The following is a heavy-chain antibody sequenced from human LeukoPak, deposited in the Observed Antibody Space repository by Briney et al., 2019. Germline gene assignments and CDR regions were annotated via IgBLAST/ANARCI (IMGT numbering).Heavy chain of an antibody. Sequence: SETLSLTCAVSGGSVSGYYWSWVRQFPGRRLEWIGYIHYSGRANYNPSLKSRITLSLETSSNQISLELKSVTSADTALYYCVRDSGYSSSWYLIDDDFDIWGQGTMVIVSA. V-gene: IGHV4-59*02. CDR2: IHYSGRA. CDR3: VRDSGYSSSWYLIDDDFDI. D-gene: IGHD6-13*01. CDR1: GGSVSGYY. J-gene: IGHJ3*02.